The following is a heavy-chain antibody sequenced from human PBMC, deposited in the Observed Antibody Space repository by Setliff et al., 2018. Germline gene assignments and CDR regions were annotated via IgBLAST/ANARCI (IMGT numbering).Heavy chain of an antibody. CDR3: ARQARGYYYDSSGYYRASPGYYYMDV. CDR2: IYPDDSDT. D-gene: IGHD3-22*01. CDR1: GYSFTSYW. J-gene: IGHJ6*03. Sequence: GESLKISCKGSGYSFTSYWIGWVRQMPGKGLEWMGIIYPDDSDTRYSPSFQGQVTISADKSISTAYLQWSSLKASDTAMYYCARQARGYYYDSSGYYRASPGYYYMDVWGKGTTVTVSS. V-gene: IGHV5-51*01.